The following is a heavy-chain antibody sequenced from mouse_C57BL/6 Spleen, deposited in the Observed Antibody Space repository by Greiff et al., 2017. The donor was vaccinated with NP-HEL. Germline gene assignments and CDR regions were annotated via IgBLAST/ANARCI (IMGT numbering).Heavy chain of an antibody. CDR1: GYTFTDYY. V-gene: IGHV1-76*01. Sequence: QVHVKQSGAELVRPGASVKLSCKASGYTFTDYYINWVKQRPGQGLEWIARIYPGSGNTYYNEKFKGKATLTAEKSSSTAYMQLSSLTSEDSAVYFCARGGLGGDYWGQGTTLTVSS. CDR3: ARGGLGGDY. CDR2: IYPGSGNT. D-gene: IGHD4-1*01. J-gene: IGHJ2*01.